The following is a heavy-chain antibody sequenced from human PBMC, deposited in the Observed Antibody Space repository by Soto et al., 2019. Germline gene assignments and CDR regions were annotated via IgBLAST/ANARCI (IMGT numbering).Heavy chain of an antibody. Sequence: SETLSLTCTFSGGSIGLYYWSWIRQPPGKGLEWIGYIYSTGSTNYNPSLKSRVTISVDTSKNQFSLKLSSATAADTAVYYCARHVLRYFDWLLGPFDIWGQGTMVTVSS. CDR1: GGSIGLYY. D-gene: IGHD3-9*01. CDR2: IYSTGST. V-gene: IGHV4-59*08. J-gene: IGHJ3*02. CDR3: ARHVLRYFDWLLGPFDI.